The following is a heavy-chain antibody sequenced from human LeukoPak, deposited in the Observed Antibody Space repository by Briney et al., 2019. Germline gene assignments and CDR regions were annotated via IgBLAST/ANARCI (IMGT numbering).Heavy chain of an antibody. Sequence: PGRSLRLSCAASGFTFSSYAMHWVRQAPGKGLEWVAVISYDGSNKYYADSVKGRFTISRDNSKNTLYLQMNSLRAEDTAVYYCARGLSTPSRSYYYYGMDVWGQGTTVTVSS. CDR1: GFTFSSYA. CDR2: ISYDGSNK. V-gene: IGHV3-30-3*01. CDR3: ARGLSTPSRSYYYYGMDV. J-gene: IGHJ6*02. D-gene: IGHD2/OR15-2a*01.